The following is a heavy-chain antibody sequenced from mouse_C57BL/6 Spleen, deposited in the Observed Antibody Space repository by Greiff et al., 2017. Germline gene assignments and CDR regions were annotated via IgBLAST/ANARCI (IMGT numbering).Heavy chain of an antibody. CDR2: INPNNGGT. D-gene: IGHD2-3*01. CDR3: ARDLDGYYGYFDV. V-gene: IGHV1-18*01. Sequence: EVQLQQSGPELVKPGASVKIPCKASGYTFTDYNMDWVKQSHGKSLEWIGDINPNNGGTIYNQKFKGKATLTVDKSSSTAYMELRSLTSEDTAVYYCARDLDGYYGYFDVWGTGTTVTVSS. CDR1: GYTFTDYN. J-gene: IGHJ1*03.